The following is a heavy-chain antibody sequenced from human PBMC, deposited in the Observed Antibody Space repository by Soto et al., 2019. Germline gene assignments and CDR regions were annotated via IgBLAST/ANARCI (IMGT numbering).Heavy chain of an antibody. D-gene: IGHD3-22*01. V-gene: IGHV3-21*01. CDR2: ISSSSSYI. CDR1: GFTFSSYS. CDR3: ARDSIVVVAREDNLQNKSYYYGMDV. J-gene: IGHJ6*02. Sequence: GGSLRLSCAASGFTFSSYSMNWVRQAPGKGLEWVSSISSSSSYIYYADSVKGRFTISRDNAKNSLYLQTNSLRAEDTAVYYCARDSIVVVAREDNLQNKSYYYGMDVWGQGTTVTVSS.